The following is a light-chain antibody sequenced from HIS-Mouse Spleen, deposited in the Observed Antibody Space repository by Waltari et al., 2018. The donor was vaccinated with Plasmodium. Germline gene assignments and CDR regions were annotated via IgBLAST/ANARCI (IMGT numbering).Light chain of an antibody. CDR2: DAS. V-gene: IGKV1-33*01. J-gene: IGKJ5*01. CDR3: QQYDNLPIT. CDR1: QDISNY. Sequence: DIQMTQSPSSLSASVGDRVTNTCQESQDISNYLNWYQQKPGKAPKLLIYDASHLETGVPSRFSGSGSGTDFTFTISSLQPEDIATYYCQQYDNLPITFGQGTRLEIK.